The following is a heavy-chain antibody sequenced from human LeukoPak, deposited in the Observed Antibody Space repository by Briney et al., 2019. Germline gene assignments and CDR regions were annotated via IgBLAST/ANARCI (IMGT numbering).Heavy chain of an antibody. J-gene: IGHJ6*02. CDR3: ARDSQDIVVVPAAMSGGYYGMDV. V-gene: IGHV3-30*04. Sequence: SLRLPCAAYAFTFSSYAMHWVRQAPGKGLEWEAVISYDGSNKYYADSVKGRFTISRDNSKNTLYLQMNSLRAEDTAVYYCARDSQDIVVVPAAMSGGYYGMDVWGQGTTVTVSS. CDR1: AFTFSSYA. D-gene: IGHD2-2*01. CDR2: ISYDGSNK.